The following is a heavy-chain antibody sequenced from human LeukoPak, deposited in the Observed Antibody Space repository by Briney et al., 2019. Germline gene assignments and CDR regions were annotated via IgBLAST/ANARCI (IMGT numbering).Heavy chain of an antibody. Sequence: GGSLRLSCAASGFTFSSNYMSWVRQAPGKGLEWVSVIYSGGSTYYADSVKGRFTISRDNSKNTLYLQMNSLRAEDTAVYYCARDIGSGWYYFDYWGQGTLVTVSS. D-gene: IGHD6-19*01. J-gene: IGHJ4*02. CDR2: IYSGGST. CDR3: ARDIGSGWYYFDY. CDR1: GFTFSSNY. V-gene: IGHV3-53*01.